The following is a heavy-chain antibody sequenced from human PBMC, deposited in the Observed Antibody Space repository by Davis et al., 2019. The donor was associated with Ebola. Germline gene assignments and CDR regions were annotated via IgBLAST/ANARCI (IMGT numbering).Heavy chain of an antibody. V-gene: IGHV3-23*01. J-gene: IGHJ4*02. CDR1: GFTFSSYA. CDR3: ATGYSSGWYTFDY. CDR2: ISGSGGST. D-gene: IGHD6-19*01. Sequence: GGPLRLSCAASGFTFSSYAMSWVRQAPGKGLEWVSTISGSGGSTYYADSVKGRFTISRDNSKNALYLQMNNLRAEDTAVYYCATGYSSGWYTFDYWGQGTLVTVSS.